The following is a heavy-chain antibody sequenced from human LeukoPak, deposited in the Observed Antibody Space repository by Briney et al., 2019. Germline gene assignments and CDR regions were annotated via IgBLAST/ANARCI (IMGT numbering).Heavy chain of an antibody. Sequence: GGSLRLSCAASGFTFSSYAMSWVRQAPGKGLEWVSAISGSGGSTYYADSVKGRFTISRDNSKNTLYLQMNSLRAEDTAVYYCASATLDYSGGYYFDYWGQGTLVTVSS. J-gene: IGHJ4*02. D-gene: IGHD2-15*01. CDR1: GFTFSSYA. V-gene: IGHV3-23*01. CDR2: ISGSGGST. CDR3: ASATLDYSGGYYFDY.